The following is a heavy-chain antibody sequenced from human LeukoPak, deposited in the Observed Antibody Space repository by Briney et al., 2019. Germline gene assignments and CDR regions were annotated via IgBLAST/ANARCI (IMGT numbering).Heavy chain of an antibody. CDR2: ISVSADST. CDR3: ARGPGP. J-gene: IGHJ5*02. CDR1: GFSFSTYV. Sequence: GGSLRLSCAASGFSFSTYVMSWVRQAPGKGLEWVSVISVSADSTAYADSVKGRFTISRDDSKNTLFLQMNSLRAEDTAVYYCARGPGPWGQGTLVTVSS. V-gene: IGHV3-23*01.